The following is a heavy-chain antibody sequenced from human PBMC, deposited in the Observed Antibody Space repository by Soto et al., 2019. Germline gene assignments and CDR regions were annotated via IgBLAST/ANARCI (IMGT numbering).Heavy chain of an antibody. CDR1: GGTFSSYT. D-gene: IGHD3-16*01. Sequence: SVKVSCKASGGTFSSYTISWVRQAPGQGLEWMGRIIPILGIANYAQKFQGRVTITADKSTSTAYMELSSLRSEDTAVYYCASAIWGSDYYYYYMDVWGKGTTVTVSS. CDR3: ASAIWGSDYYYYYMDV. V-gene: IGHV1-69*02. CDR2: IIPILGIA. J-gene: IGHJ6*03.